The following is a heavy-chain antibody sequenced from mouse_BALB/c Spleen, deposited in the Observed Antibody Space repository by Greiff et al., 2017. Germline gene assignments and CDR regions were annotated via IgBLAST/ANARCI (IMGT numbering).Heavy chain of an antibody. CDR2: ISNLAYSI. CDR1: GFTFSDYG. CDR3: ARAPYYGSSLYAMDY. V-gene: IGHV5-15*02. J-gene: IGHJ4*01. D-gene: IGHD1-1*01. Sequence: EVKLVESGGGLVQPGGSRKLSCAASGFTFSDYGMAWVRQAPGKGPEWVAFISNLAYSIYYADTVTGRFTISRENAKNTLYLEMSSLRSEDTAMYYCARAPYYGSSLYAMDYWGQGTSVTVSS.